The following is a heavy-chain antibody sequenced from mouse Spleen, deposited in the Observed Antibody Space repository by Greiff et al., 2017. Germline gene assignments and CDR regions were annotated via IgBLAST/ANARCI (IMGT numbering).Heavy chain of an antibody. Sequence: EVQLVESGPELVKPGASVKMSCKASGYTFTSYVMHWVKQKPGQGLEWIGYINPYNDGTKYNEKFKGKATLTSDKSSSTAYMELSSLTSEDSAVYYCARERVITTVVATPYFDYWGQGTLVTVSA. V-gene: IGHV1-14*01. CDR1: GYTFTSYV. CDR2: INPYNDGT. D-gene: IGHD1-1*01. J-gene: IGHJ3*01. CDR3: ARERVITTVVATPYFDY.